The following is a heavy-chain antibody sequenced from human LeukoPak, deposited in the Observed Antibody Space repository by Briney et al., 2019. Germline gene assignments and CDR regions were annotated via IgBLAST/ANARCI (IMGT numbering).Heavy chain of an antibody. Sequence: ASVKVSCKASGYTFTGYYMHWVRQAPGQGLEWMGWINPNSGGTNYAQKFQGRVTMTRDASISTAYMELSRLRSDDTAVYYCARGFQLLSPLDYWGQGTQVTVSS. J-gene: IGHJ4*02. D-gene: IGHD2-2*01. V-gene: IGHV1-2*02. CDR3: ARGFQLLSPLDY. CDR2: INPNSGGT. CDR1: GYTFTGYY.